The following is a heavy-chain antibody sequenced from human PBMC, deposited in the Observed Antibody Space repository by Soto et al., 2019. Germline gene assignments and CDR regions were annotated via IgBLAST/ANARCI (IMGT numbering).Heavy chain of an antibody. CDR2: INRDGSER. D-gene: IGHD3-22*01. Sequence: EVQLVESGGGLVQPGGSLRLSCAASGFPFSSYWMSWVRQAPGKGLQWVANINRDGSERYYVDSLKGRFTNSRDNAENSLYLQMNSLRDEDTAVYYCTRAPDSSGSYYYFDYWGQGTLVTVSS. CDR3: TRAPDSSGSYYYFDY. V-gene: IGHV3-7*03. CDR1: GFPFSSYW. J-gene: IGHJ4*02.